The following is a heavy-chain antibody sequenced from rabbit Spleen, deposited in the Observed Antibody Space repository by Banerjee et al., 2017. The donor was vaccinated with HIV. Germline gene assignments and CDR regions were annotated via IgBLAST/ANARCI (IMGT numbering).Heavy chain of an antibody. CDR3: VRDLGYDDYSEKGYFNL. CDR2: IDPIFGRT. D-gene: IGHD2-1*01. CDR1: GIDFSSYYY. Sequence: QQQLEESGGGLVKPGGTLTLTCKVSGIDFSSYYYMCWVRQAPGKGLEWIGYIDPIFGRTYYASWVNGRFTISSHNAQNTLYLQLNSLTAADTATYFCVRDLGYDDYSEKGYFNLWGPGTLVTVS. V-gene: IGHV1S43*01. J-gene: IGHJ4*01.